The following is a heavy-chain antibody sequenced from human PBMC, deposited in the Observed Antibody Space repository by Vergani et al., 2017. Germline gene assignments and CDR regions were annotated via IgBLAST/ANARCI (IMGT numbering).Heavy chain of an antibody. CDR2: IIPIFGTA. Sequence: QVQLVQSGAEVKKPGYSVTVSCKASGGTFSSYAISWVRQAPGQGLEWMGGIIPIFGTANYAQKFQGRVTITADESTSTAYMELSRLRSEDTAVYYCARDAGVGPNNPGDYWGQGTLVTVSS. CDR1: GGTFSSYA. V-gene: IGHV1-69*01. J-gene: IGHJ4*02. D-gene: IGHD1/OR15-1a*01. CDR3: ARDAGVGPNNPGDY.